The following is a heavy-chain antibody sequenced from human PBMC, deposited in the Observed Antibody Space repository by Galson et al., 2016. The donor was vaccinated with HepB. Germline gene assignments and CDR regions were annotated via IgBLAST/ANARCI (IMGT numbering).Heavy chain of an antibody. CDR2: INHSGST. J-gene: IGHJ5*02. CDR1: GGSFSGYF. V-gene: IGHV4-34*01. Sequence: SETLSLTCAVCGGSFSGYFWSWIRQPPGMGLEWIGEINHSGSTNYNPSLKSRATISVDTSKNQFSLKLSSVTAADTAVYYCARGRFRIFGEALNKPRGFDPWGQGTLVTVSS. CDR3: ARGRFRIFGEALNKPRGFDP. D-gene: IGHD3-3*01.